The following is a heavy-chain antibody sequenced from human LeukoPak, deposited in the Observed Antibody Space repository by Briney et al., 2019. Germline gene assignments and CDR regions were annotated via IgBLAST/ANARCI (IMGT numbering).Heavy chain of an antibody. CDR2: IWYDGSNK. V-gene: IGHV3-33*01. D-gene: IGHD6-19*01. CDR1: GFAFSSYG. Sequence: GGSLRLSCAASGFAFSSYGMHWVRQAPGKGLEWVAVIWYDGSNKYYADSVKGRFTISRDNSKNTLYLQMNSLRAEDTAVYYCAREVGAVAAFDYWGQGTLVTVSS. CDR3: AREVGAVAAFDY. J-gene: IGHJ4*02.